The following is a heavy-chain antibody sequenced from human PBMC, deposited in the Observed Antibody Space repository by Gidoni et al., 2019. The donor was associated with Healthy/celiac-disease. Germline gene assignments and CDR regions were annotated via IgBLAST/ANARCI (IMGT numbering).Heavy chain of an antibody. CDR1: GYSFTSYW. V-gene: IGHV5-10-1*03. CDR3: ARHGGDWVAGTLPGGY. D-gene: IGHD6-19*01. CDR2: IDPSDSYT. J-gene: IGHJ4*02. Sequence: EVQLVQSGAEVKKPGESLRISCKGSGYSFTSYWISWVRQMPGKGLEWMGRIDPSDSYTNYSPSFQGHVTISADKSISTAYLQWSSLKASDTAMYYCARHGGDWVAGTLPGGYWGQGTLVTVSS.